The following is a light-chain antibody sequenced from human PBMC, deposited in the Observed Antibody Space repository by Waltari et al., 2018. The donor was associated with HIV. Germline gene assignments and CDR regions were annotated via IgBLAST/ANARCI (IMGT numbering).Light chain of an antibody. CDR2: DKN. CDR3: NSRDKSGNFVV. CDR1: SSRTYS. Sequence: SSELSQDPAVSVALGQTVRSTCQGDSSRTYSATWYQQKPVQAPLLVIFDKNKRPSGIPDRFSGSSSGNTASLTITGTQAEDEGDYYCNSRDKSGNFVVFGGGTKLTVL. J-gene: IGLJ2*01. V-gene: IGLV3-19*01.